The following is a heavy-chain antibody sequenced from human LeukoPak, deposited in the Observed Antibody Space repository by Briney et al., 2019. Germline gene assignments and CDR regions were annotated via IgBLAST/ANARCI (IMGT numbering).Heavy chain of an antibody. D-gene: IGHD3-3*01. CDR3: ARQLSEWLLYGNWFDP. CDR1: GYSISSDYD. J-gene: IGHJ5*02. Sequence: SETLSLTCAVSGYSISSDYDWGWIRQPPGKGLEWIGRSYHSGSTYYNPSLKSRVTISFDTSKNQFSLKLSSVPAADTAVSYCARQLSEWLLYGNWFDPWGQGTLVTVSS. CDR2: SYHSGST. V-gene: IGHV4-38-2*01.